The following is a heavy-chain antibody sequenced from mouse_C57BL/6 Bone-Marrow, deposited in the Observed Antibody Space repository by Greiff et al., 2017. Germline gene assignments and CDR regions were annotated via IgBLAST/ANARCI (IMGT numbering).Heavy chain of an antibody. J-gene: IGHJ2*01. D-gene: IGHD4-1*01. CDR2: IDPSDSYT. CDR1: GYTFTSYW. V-gene: IGHV1-69*01. Sequence: VKLQQPGAELVMPGASVKLSCKASGYTFTSYWMHWVKQRPGQGLEWIGEIDPSDSYTNYNQKFKGKSTLTVDKSSSTAYMQLSSLTSEDSAVYYCARESNWDYFDYWGQGTTLTVSS. CDR3: ARESNWDYFDY.